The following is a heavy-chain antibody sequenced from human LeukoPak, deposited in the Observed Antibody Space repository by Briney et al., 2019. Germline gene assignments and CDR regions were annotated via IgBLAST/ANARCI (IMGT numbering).Heavy chain of an antibody. Sequence: PSETLSLTCTVSGYSISSAYYWGWIRQSPGKGLEWIGSFHYSGSTSYNPSLKSRVTISVDSSKNQFSLKLSSVTAADTAVYYCARHSRKFVDILTGYYSALYYFDYWGQGTLVTVSS. V-gene: IGHV4-38-2*02. CDR2: FHYSGST. D-gene: IGHD3-9*01. J-gene: IGHJ4*02. CDR1: GYSISSAYY. CDR3: ARHSRKFVDILTGYYSALYYFDY.